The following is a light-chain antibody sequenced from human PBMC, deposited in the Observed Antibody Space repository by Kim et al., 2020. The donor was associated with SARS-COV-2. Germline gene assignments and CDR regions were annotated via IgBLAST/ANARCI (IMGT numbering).Light chain of an antibody. J-gene: IGLJ2*01. CDR3: SSYAITNTLV. CDR1: SSDIGYYNF. Sequence: QSALTQPASVSGSPGQSITVSCTGTSSDIGYYNFVSWYQLHPGKPPKLVIPDVSDRPSGVSDRFSGSKSGNTASLTISGLRPEDEADYFCSSYAITNTLVFGGGTQLTVL. V-gene: IGLV2-14*03. CDR2: DVS.